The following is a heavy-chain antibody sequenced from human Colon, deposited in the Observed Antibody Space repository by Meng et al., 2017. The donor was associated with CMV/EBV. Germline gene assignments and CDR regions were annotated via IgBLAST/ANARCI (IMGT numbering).Heavy chain of an antibody. CDR1: GFTFSVFA. CDR2: ISGGGTST. D-gene: IGHD1-26*01. Sequence: GESLKISCAASGFTFSVFAMSWVRQAPGKGLEWVSAISGGGTSTFYADSVKGRFTISRDNSNNTVFLEMSSLKADDTALYYCAKASSNFPYYSMDVWGQGTPVTVSS. CDR3: AKASSNFPYYSMDV. V-gene: IGHV3-23*01. J-gene: IGHJ6*02.